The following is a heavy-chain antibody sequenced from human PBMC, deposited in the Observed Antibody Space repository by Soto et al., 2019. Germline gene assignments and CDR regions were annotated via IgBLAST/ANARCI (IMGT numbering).Heavy chain of an antibody. CDR1: GYTFITYG. CDR3: ARGPSDYYDNSANYFFDY. CDR2: ISTYNGNT. V-gene: IGHV1-18*01. Sequence: QVQLVQSGAEVKKPGASVKVSCKASGYTFITYGVSWVRQAPGQGLDWLGWISTYNGNTRYAERLQGRVSMTTDTTTDTAYMELRNLSSDVTAVYYCARGPSDYYDNSANYFFDYWGQGTLGTVSS. D-gene: IGHD3-22*01. J-gene: IGHJ4*02.